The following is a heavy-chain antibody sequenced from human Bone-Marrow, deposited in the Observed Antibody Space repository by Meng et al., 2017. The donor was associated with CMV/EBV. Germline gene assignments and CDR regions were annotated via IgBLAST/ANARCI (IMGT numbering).Heavy chain of an antibody. D-gene: IGHD2-21*01. CDR1: GGSISSDDYY. CDR2: IYYSGST. CDR3: ARLNIPHGMDV. V-gene: IGHV4-30-4*08. J-gene: IGHJ6*02. Sequence: LSCTVSGGSISSDDYYWSWIRQPPGKGLEWIGYIYYSGSTYYSPSLKRRVTISVDTSKNQSSLKLSSMTAADTAVYYCARLNIPHGMDVWGQGNTVTVFS.